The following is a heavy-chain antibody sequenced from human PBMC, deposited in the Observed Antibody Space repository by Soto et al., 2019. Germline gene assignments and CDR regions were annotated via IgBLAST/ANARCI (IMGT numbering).Heavy chain of an antibody. D-gene: IGHD3-3*01. V-gene: IGHV3-48*02. J-gene: IGHJ6*02. Sequence: GGSLRLSCAASGFTFSSYSMNWVRQAPGKGLEWVSYISSSSSTIYYADSVKGRFTISRDNAKNSLYLQMNSLRDEDTAVYYCAREGSGSVLYYYGMDVWGQGTTVTVSS. CDR3: AREGSGSVLYYYGMDV. CDR2: ISSSSSTI. CDR1: GFTFSSYS.